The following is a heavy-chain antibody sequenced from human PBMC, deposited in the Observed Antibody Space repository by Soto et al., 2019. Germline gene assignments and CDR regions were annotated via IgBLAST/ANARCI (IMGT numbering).Heavy chain of an antibody. J-gene: IGHJ6*02. Sequence: ASVKVSCKASGYTFNRYYMHWVRQAPGPGLEWMGWISPHTGGTTYAQKFQGRVTMTRDTSVSTAFMELSRLGSDDTAVYYCARDRPDSYCGGDCPLGYYYHGMDVWGQGTAVTAP. D-gene: IGHD2-21*02. V-gene: IGHV1-2*02. CDR2: ISPHTGGT. CDR1: GYTFNRYY. CDR3: ARDRPDSYCGGDCPLGYYYHGMDV.